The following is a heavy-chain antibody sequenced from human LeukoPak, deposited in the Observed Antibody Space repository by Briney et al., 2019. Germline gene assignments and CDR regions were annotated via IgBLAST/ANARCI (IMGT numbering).Heavy chain of an antibody. CDR1: GGSTSSYY. J-gene: IGHJ3*02. CDR2: IYYSGST. Sequence: SETLSLTCTVSGGSTSSYYWSWIRQPPGKGLEWIGYIYYSGSTNYNPSLKSRVTISVDTSKNQFSLKLSSVTAADTAVYYCARGPLGYCSSTSCYAFDIWGQGTMVTVSS. D-gene: IGHD2-2*01. CDR3: ARGPLGYCSSTSCYAFDI. V-gene: IGHV4-59*01.